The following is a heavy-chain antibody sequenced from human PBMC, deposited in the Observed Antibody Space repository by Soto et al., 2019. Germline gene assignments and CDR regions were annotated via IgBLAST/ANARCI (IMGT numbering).Heavy chain of an antibody. CDR3: ARDMAYYDILTGPSTYYYYGMDV. CDR1: GYTFTCYY. V-gene: IGHV1-46*01. Sequence: GASVKVSCKASGYTFTCYYMHWVRQAPGQGLERMGIINPSGGSTSYAQKFQGRVTMTRDTSTSTVYMELSSLRSEDTAVYYCARDMAYYDILTGPSTYYYYGMDVWGQGTTVTVSS. CDR2: INPSGGST. J-gene: IGHJ6*02. D-gene: IGHD3-9*01.